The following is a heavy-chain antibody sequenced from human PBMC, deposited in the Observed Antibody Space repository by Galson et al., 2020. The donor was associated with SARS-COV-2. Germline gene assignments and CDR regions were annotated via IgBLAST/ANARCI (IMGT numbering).Heavy chain of an antibody. V-gene: IGHV1-2*02. D-gene: IGHD3-22*01. J-gene: IGHJ4*02. Sequence: DSVKVSCRASGSTFSGYFIHWVRQAPGQGLEWMGWPNPNNGGTDHAPRFHGRVTMTRDTSISTVYMELSGLRSDDTAMYYCARPYYYDASGYYARWGFDYWGQGTLVTVSS. CDR2: PNPNNGGT. CDR3: ARPYYYDASGYYARWGFDY. CDR1: GSTFSGYF.